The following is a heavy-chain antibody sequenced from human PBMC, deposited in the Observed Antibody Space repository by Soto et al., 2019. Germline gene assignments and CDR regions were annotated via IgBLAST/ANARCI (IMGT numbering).Heavy chain of an antibody. J-gene: IGHJ4*02. CDR3: ARGFGGSHFDY. V-gene: IGHV4-39*01. Sequence: QVQVQESGPGLVRPSETLSLTCTVSGGSISSRDSYWGWIRQPPGKGLEGIGSFHYSGSTYYHPSPKSRVPLSVGTSKNQLSPRVTSGTAADPAVYYWARGFGGSHFDYWGQGTLVTVSS. CDR1: GGSISSRDSY. CDR2: FHYSGST. D-gene: IGHD3-16*01.